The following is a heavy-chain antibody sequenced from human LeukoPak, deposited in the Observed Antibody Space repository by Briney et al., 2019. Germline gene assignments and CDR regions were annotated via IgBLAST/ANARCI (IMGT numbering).Heavy chain of an antibody. D-gene: IGHD2-15*01. Sequence: SETLSLTCTVSGGSISSYYWSWIRQPPGKGLEWIGYIYYSGSTNYNPSLKSRVTISVDTSKNQFSLKLSSVTAADTAVYYCARVLNYYYYMDVWGKGTTVTISS. CDR2: IYYSGST. CDR1: GGSISSYY. CDR3: ARVLNYYYYMDV. J-gene: IGHJ6*03. V-gene: IGHV4-59*01.